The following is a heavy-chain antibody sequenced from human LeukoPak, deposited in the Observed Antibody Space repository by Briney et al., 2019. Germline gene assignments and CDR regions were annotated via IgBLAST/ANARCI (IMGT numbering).Heavy chain of an antibody. J-gene: IGHJ6*03. CDR2: IYYSGST. D-gene: IGHD3-3*01. V-gene: IGHV4-59*11. CDR3: ATLTREWGYYYYMDV. CDR1: GGSISSHY. Sequence: SETLSLTCTVSGGSISSHYWSWIRQPPGKGLEWIGYIYYSGSTNYNPSLKSRVTISVDTSKNQSSLKLSSVTAADTAVYYCATLTREWGYYYYMDVWGKGTTVTVPS.